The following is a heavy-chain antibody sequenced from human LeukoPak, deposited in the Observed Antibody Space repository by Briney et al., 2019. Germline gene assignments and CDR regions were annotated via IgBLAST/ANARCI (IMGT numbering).Heavy chain of an antibody. Sequence: PSETLSLTCAVSGGSFSDYYWSWIRQPPGKGLEWIGEINHSGSIKYNPSLKSRVTISVDTSKNQFSLRLNSVTAADTAVYYCARSMDGYKSPEYWGQGTLVTVSS. D-gene: IGHD5-24*01. CDR3: ARSMDGYKSPEY. J-gene: IGHJ4*02. CDR1: GGSFSDYY. V-gene: IGHV4-34*01. CDR2: INHSGSI.